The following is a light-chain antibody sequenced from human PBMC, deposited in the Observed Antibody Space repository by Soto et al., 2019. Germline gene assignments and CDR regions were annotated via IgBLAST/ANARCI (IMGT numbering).Light chain of an antibody. V-gene: IGLV1-51*01. CDR2: DDD. J-gene: IGLJ1*01. CDR3: GSWDSSLSAYV. CDR1: SXNIGGNS. Sequence: QSVLTQPPSVSAAPGQRVTICCSGSSXNIGGNSVSWYQQLPGTAPKLLIYDDDKRPSGIPDRFSGSKSGTSATLAITGFQTEDEADYYCGSWDSSLSAYVFGTGTKVTVL.